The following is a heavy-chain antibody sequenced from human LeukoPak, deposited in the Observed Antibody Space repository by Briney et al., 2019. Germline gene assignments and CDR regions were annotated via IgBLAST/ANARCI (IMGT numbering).Heavy chain of an antibody. Sequence: GGSLRLSCAASGFTFSSYSMNWVRQAPGKGLEWVSSISSSSSYIYYADSVKGRFTISRDNAKNSLYLQMNSLRAEDTAVYYCATLRGDSSSGFDYWGQGTLVTVSS. CDR1: GFTFSSYS. CDR2: ISSSSSYI. J-gene: IGHJ4*02. D-gene: IGHD6-6*01. V-gene: IGHV3-21*01. CDR3: ATLRGDSSSGFDY.